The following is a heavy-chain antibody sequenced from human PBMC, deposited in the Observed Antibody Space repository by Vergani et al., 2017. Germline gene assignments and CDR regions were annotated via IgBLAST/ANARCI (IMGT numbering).Heavy chain of an antibody. V-gene: IGHV4-59*01. J-gene: IGHJ4*02. CDR3: ARGFYGGNSCIDD. Sequence: QVQLQESGPGLVKPSETLSLTCTVSGGSISSYYWSWIRQPPGKGLEWIGYIYYSGSTNYNPSLTSRVTISVDTSKNQFSLKRSSVTAADTAVYYCARGFYGGNSCIDDWGQGTLVTVSS. CDR1: GGSISSYY. CDR2: IYYSGST. D-gene: IGHD4-23*01.